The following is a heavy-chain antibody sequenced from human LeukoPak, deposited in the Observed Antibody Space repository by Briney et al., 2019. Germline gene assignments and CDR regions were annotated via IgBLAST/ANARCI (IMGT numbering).Heavy chain of an antibody. J-gene: IGHJ4*02. V-gene: IGHV1-46*01. D-gene: IGHD6-13*01. Sequence: ASVKVSCKASGYTFTSYYMHWVRQAPGQGLEWMGIINPSDGSTNYAQNFQGRVTLTRETSTSTVYMELSSLRSDDTADYFCWIAAGGRDFDYWGQGTLVTVSS. CDR3: WIAAGGRDFDY. CDR2: INPSDGST. CDR1: GYTFTSYY.